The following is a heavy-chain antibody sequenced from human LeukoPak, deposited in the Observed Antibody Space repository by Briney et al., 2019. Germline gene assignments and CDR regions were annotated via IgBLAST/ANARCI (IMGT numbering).Heavy chain of an antibody. CDR1: GYTFTGYY. CDR2: INPNSGGT. D-gene: IGHD1-26*01. V-gene: IGHV1-2*02. Sequence: GASVKVSCKASGYTFTGYYMHWVQQAPGQGLEWMGWINPNSGGTNYAQKFQGRVTMTRGTSISTAYMELSRLRSDDTAVYYCARDQWELEAPWGQGTLVTVSS. J-gene: IGHJ5*02. CDR3: ARDQWELEAP.